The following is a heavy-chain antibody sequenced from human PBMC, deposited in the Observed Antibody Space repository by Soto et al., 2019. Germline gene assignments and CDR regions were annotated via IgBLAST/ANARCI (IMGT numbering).Heavy chain of an antibody. Sequence: QVQLVQSGAEVKKPGSSVKVSCKASGGTFSSYAISWVRQAPGQGLEWMGGIIPIFGTANYAQKFQGRVTITADASTSTAYMELSSLRSADTAVYYWARVCRIGSGYDYGDYWGQGTLVTVSS. CDR2: IIPIFGTA. V-gene: IGHV1-69*01. D-gene: IGHD5-12*01. CDR3: ARVCRIGSGYDYGDY. J-gene: IGHJ4*02. CDR1: GGTFSSYA.